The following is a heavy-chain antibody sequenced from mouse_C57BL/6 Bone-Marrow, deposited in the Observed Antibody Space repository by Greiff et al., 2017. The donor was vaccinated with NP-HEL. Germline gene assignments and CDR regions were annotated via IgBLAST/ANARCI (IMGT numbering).Heavy chain of an antibody. D-gene: IGHD2-2*01. J-gene: IGHJ4*01. CDR1: GYTFTSYW. V-gene: IGHV1-72*01. CDR2: IDPNSGGT. CDR3: ARGEVRDYYAMDY. Sequence: QVHVKQPGAELVKPGASVKLSCKASGYTFTSYWMHWVKQRPGRGLEWIGRIDPNSGGTKYNEKFKSKATLTVDKPSSTAYMQLSSLTSEDSAVYYCARGEVRDYYAMDYWGQGTSVTVSS.